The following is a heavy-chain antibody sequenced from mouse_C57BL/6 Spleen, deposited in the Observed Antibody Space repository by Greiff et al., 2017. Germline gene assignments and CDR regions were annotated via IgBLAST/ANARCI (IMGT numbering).Heavy chain of an antibody. D-gene: IGHD2-5*01. CDR1: GYTFTEYT. CDR3: ARHERVYYSNYGGAMDY. V-gene: IGHV1-62-2*01. CDR2: FYPGSGSI. J-gene: IGHJ4*01. Sequence: QVQLQQSGAELVKPGASVKLSCKASGYTFTEYTIHWVQQSPGQGLEWIGWFYPGSGSIKYNAKFKDKATLTADKSSSTVYMELSRLTSEDSAVYFCARHERVYYSNYGGAMDYWGQGTSVTVSS.